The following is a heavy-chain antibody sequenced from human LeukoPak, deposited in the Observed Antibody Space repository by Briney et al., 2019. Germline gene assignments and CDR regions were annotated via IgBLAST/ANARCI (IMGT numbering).Heavy chain of an antibody. V-gene: IGHV1-69*13. CDR2: IIPIFGTT. Sequence: SVKVSCKASGCTFSSYGITWVRQAPGQGLEWMGGIIPIFGTTSYTQKFQGRVTITADESTSTAYMELSSLRSDDTAVYYCARGPAPNYYYYMDVWGKGTTVTVSS. D-gene: IGHD2-2*01. CDR3: ARGPAPNYYYYMDV. J-gene: IGHJ6*03. CDR1: GCTFSSYG.